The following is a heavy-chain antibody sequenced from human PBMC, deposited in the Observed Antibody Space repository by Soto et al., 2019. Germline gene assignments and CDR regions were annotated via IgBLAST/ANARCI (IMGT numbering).Heavy chain of an antibody. CDR3: AKGLEQSGIAVAGLFDY. V-gene: IGHV3-23*01. J-gene: IGHJ4*02. D-gene: IGHD6-19*01. CDR1: GFTFSSYA. CDR2: ISGSGGST. Sequence: PGGSLRLSCAASGFTFSSYAMSWVRQAPGKGLEWVSAISGSGGSTYYADSVKGRFTISRDNSKNTLYLQMNSLRAEDTAVYYCAKGLEQSGIAVAGLFDYWGQGTMVTVYS.